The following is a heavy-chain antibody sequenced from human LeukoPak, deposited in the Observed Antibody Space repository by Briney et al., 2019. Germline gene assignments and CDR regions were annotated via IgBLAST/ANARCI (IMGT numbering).Heavy chain of an antibody. Sequence: PGGSLRLSCAASGFTFSSHWMHWVRHAPGRGLVWVSRINTDGSTTNYADSVKGRFTVSRDNSKNTLYLQMNSLRAEDTAVYYCAILHLSIVVVPADLKWGQGTLVTVSS. CDR1: GFTFSSHW. CDR3: AILHLSIVVVPADLK. CDR2: INTDGSTT. V-gene: IGHV3-74*01. J-gene: IGHJ4*02. D-gene: IGHD2-2*01.